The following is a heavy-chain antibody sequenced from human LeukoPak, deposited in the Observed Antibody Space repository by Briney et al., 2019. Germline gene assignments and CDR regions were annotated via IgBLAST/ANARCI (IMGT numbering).Heavy chain of an antibody. Sequence: SETLSLTCTVSGGSISSYYWSWIRQPPAKGLEWIGYIYYSGSTNYNPSLKSRVTISVDTSKNQFSLKLSSVTAADTAVYYCARDLGVGDVDYWGQGTLVTVSS. V-gene: IGHV4-59*01. CDR1: GGSISSYY. CDR2: IYYSGST. J-gene: IGHJ4*02. D-gene: IGHD3-10*01. CDR3: ARDLGVGDVDY.